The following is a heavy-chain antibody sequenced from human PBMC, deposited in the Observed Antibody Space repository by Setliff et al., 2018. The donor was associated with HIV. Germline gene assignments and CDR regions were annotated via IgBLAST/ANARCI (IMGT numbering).Heavy chain of an antibody. Sequence: PSETLSLTCTVSGDSISGAGFYWTWIRQLPGKGLEWIGSIYYSGGTYSSPSLKSRVTISVDTSKNQFSLKLRSVTAADTAVYYCARVVWMAAAGTIDYYYYGMDIWGQGTTVTVSS. D-gene: IGHD6-13*01. J-gene: IGHJ6*02. V-gene: IGHV4-31*03. CDR2: IYYSGGT. CDR3: ARVVWMAAAGTIDYYYYGMDI. CDR1: GDSISGAGFY.